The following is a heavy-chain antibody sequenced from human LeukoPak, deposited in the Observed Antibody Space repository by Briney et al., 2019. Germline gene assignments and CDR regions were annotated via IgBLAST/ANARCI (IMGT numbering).Heavy chain of an antibody. V-gene: IGHV4-34*01. J-gene: IGHJ6*02. CDR3: ASGYYDYVWGSYSPPGMDV. CDR1: GGSFSGYY. Sequence: SETLSLTCAVYGGSFSGYYWSWIRQPPGKGLEWIGEINHSGSTNYNPSLKSRVTISVDTSKNQFSLKLSSVTAADTAVYYCASGYYDYVWGSYSPPGMDVWGQGTTVTVSS. D-gene: IGHD3-16*01. CDR2: INHSGST.